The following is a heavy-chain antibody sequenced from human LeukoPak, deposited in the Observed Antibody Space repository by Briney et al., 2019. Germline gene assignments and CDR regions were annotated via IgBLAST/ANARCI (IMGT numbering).Heavy chain of an antibody. V-gene: IGHV4-59*08. CDR3: ARHRAYSSSSPFDY. CDR2: IYYTVRT. D-gene: IGHD6-6*01. CDR1: GVSISSWY. J-gene: IGHJ4*02. Sequence: PSETLSLTCSGSGVSISSWYWSWIRQPPGKGLEWIGYIYYTVRTNYNPSLKSRVTMFVEMSKNQFSLRLSSVTAADTAVYYCARHRAYSSSSPFDYWGQGTLVTVSS.